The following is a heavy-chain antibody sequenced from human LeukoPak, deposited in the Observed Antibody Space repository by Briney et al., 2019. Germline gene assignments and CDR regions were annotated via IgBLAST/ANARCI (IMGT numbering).Heavy chain of an antibody. CDR2: ISAYNGNT. V-gene: IGHV1-18*01. Sequence: GASVKVSCKASGYTFTSYGISWVRQAPGQGLEWMGWISAYNGNTNYAQKLQGRVTMTTDTSTSTAYMELRSLRSDDTAVYYCARDSGVAGMEDYFDYWGQGTLVTVSS. CDR3: ARDSGVAGMEDYFDY. J-gene: IGHJ4*02. CDR1: GYTFTSYG. D-gene: IGHD6-19*01.